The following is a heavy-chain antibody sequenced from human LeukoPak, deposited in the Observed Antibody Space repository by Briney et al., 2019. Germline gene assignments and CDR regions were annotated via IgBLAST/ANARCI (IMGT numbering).Heavy chain of an antibody. CDR3: AKYSYGSGTSFDP. CDR1: GFTFSDYY. D-gene: IGHD3-10*01. J-gene: IGHJ5*02. Sequence: GSLRLSCAASGFTFSDYYMTWIRQAPGKGLEWVSYISSSGITIYYADSVKGRFTISRDNAKNSLYLQMSSLRAEDTAVFYCAKYSYGSGTSFDPWGQGTLVTVSS. V-gene: IGHV3-11*04. CDR2: ISSSGITI.